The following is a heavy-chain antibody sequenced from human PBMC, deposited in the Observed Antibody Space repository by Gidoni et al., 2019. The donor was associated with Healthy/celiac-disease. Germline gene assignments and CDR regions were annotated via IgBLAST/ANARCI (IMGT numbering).Heavy chain of an antibody. CDR3: ARAWYSSGWYWDY. CDR2: IYYSGST. CDR1: GGSISSYY. J-gene: IGHJ4*02. D-gene: IGHD6-19*01. Sequence: QVQLQESGPGLVKPSETLSVTCTVAGGSISSYYWSWIRQPPGKGLEWIGYIYYSGSTNYNPSRKSRVTIAVDTSKNQFSLKLSSVTAADTAVYYCARAWYSSGWYWDYWGQGTLVTVSS. V-gene: IGHV4-59*01.